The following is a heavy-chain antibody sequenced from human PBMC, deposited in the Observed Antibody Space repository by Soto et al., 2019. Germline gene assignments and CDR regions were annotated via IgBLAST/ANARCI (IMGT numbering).Heavy chain of an antibody. CDR1: GFSLTTSGVG. CDR3: AHRRDSSVYFDH. D-gene: IGHD3-22*01. Sequence: SGPTLVNPTQTLTLPCTFSGFSLTTSGVGVGLIRQPPGKALEWLALIYWDDDKRYSPSLKSRLTITKDTSKNQVVLTMTNMDAVDTATYYCAHRRDSSVYFDHWGQGTRVTVSS. CDR2: IYWDDDK. V-gene: IGHV2-5*02. J-gene: IGHJ4*02.